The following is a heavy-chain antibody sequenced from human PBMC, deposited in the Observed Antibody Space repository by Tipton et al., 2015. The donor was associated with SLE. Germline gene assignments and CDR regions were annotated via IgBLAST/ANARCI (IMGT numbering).Heavy chain of an antibody. Sequence: SVRLSCAASGFTVSSNYMSWVRQAPGKGLEWVSVIYSGGSTYYADSVKGRFTISRDNSKNTLYLQMNSLRAEDTAVYYCANNPFGIREGAFDIWGQGTMVTVSS. CDR2: IYSGGST. V-gene: IGHV3-53*01. D-gene: IGHD3-10*01. J-gene: IGHJ3*02. CDR1: GFTVSSNY. CDR3: ANNPFGIREGAFDI.